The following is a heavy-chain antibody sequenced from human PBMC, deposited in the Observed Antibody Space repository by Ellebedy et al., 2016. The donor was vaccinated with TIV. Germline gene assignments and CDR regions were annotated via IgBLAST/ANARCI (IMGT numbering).Heavy chain of an antibody. CDR3: AKDQSDY. CDR2: ISYDGSNK. V-gene: IGHV3-30*18. Sequence: GESLKISXAASGFTFSSYGMHWVRQAPGKGLEWVAVISYDGSNKYYADSVKGRFTISRDNSKNTLYLQMNSLRAEDTAVYYCAKDQSDYWGQGTLVTVSS. CDR1: GFTFSSYG. J-gene: IGHJ4*02.